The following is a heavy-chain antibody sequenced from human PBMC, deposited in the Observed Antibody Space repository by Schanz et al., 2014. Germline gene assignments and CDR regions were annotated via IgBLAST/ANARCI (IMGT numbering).Heavy chain of an antibody. CDR2: ISWNSGNI. CDR3: ARGARQYSGSYSPSDY. J-gene: IGHJ4*02. V-gene: IGHV3-9*01. Sequence: QVLESGGGFVQPGGSLRLSCAASGFTFDDHAMHWVRQVPGKGLEWVSGISWNSGNIAYADSVKGRFTISRDNAKNSLYLLMSSLRAEDSAVYYCARGARQYSGSYSPSDYWGQGTLVTVSS. D-gene: IGHD1-26*01. CDR1: GFTFDDHA.